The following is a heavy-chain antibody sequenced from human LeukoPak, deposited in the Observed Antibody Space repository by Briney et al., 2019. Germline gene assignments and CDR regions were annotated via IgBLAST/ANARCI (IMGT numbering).Heavy chain of an antibody. D-gene: IGHD6-19*01. J-gene: IGHJ4*02. CDR2: IYYSGST. CDR3: ARAIRISGYSSGWYGYYFDY. CDR1: GGSVSSGSYY. Sequence: SETLSLTCTVSGGSVSSGSYYWSWIRQPPGKGLEWIGYIYYSGSTNYNPSLRSRVTIPVDTSKNQFSLKLSSVTAADTAVYYCARAIRISGYSSGWYGYYFDYWGQGTLVTVSS. V-gene: IGHV4-61*01.